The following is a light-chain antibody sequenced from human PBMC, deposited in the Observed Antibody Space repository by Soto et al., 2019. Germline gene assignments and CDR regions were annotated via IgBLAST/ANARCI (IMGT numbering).Light chain of an antibody. J-gene: IGLJ1*01. CDR2: DVS. V-gene: IGLV2-14*01. CDR1: SSDVGGYNY. Sequence: QSVLTQPASVPGSPGQSITISCTGTSSDVGGYNYVSWYQQHPGKAPKLMIYDVSQRPSVVSNRFSGSKSANTASLTSSGLQAEDDADYYCSSYTSISTLVFGTGTKLTVL. CDR3: SSYTSISTLV.